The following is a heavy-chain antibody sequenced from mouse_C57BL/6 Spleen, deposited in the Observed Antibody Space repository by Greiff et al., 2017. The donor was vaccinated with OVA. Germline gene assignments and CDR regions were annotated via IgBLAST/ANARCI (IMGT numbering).Heavy chain of an antibody. V-gene: IGHV1-82*01. J-gene: IGHJ4*01. Sequence: VQLQQSGPELVKPGASVKISCKASGYAFSSSWMNWVKQRPGKGLEWIGRIYPGDGDTNYNGKFKGKATLTADKSSSTAYMQLSSLTSEDSAVYFCARNYGFSYAMDYWGQGTSVTVSS. CDR1: GYAFSSSW. CDR3: ARNYGFSYAMDY. D-gene: IGHD1-1*01. CDR2: IYPGDGDT.